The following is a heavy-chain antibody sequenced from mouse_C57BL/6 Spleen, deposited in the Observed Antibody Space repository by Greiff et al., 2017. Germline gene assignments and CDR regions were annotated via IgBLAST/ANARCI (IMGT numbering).Heavy chain of an antibody. Sequence: VQLQPSGAELVRPGASVKLSCTASGFNIKDYYMHWVKQRPEQGLEWIGRIDPEDGDTEYAPKFQGKATMTADTYSNTAYLQLSSLTSEDTAVYSCTNKGGGDEGAYWGQGTLVTVSA. J-gene: IGHJ3*01. CDR2: IDPEDGDT. CDR3: TNKGGGDEGAY. CDR1: GFNIKDYY. V-gene: IGHV14-1*01.